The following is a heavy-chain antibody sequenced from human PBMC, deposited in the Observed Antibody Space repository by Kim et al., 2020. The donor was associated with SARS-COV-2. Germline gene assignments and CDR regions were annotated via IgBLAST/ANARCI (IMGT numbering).Heavy chain of an antibody. V-gene: IGHV4-59*01. J-gene: IGHJ3*02. CDR2: IYYSGST. Sequence: SETLSLTCTVSGGSISSYYWSWIRQPPGKGLEWIGYIYYSGSTNYNPSLKSRVTISVDTSKNQFSLKLSSVTAADTAVYYCARGPVYDYIWGSYRYDAFDIWGQGTMVTVSS. CDR1: GGSISSYY. CDR3: ARGPVYDYIWGSYRYDAFDI. D-gene: IGHD3-16*02.